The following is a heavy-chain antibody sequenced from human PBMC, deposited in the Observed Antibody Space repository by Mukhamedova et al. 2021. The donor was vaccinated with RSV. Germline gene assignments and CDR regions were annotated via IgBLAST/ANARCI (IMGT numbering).Heavy chain of an antibody. CDR3: ARGLYCSSTSCYRPDYYYYMDV. CDR2: IIPIFGTA. J-gene: IGHJ6*03. V-gene: IGHV1-69*06. D-gene: IGHD2-2*02. Sequence: GGIIPIFGTANYAQKFQGRVTITADKSTSTAYMELSSLRSKDTAVYYCARGLYCSSTSCYRPDYYYYMDVWGKGTTVTVSS.